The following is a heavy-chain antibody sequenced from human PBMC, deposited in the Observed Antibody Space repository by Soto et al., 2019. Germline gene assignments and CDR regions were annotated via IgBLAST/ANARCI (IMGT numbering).Heavy chain of an antibody. D-gene: IGHD2-21*01. V-gene: IGHV4-39*01. J-gene: IGHJ4*02. CDR3: ARLAYIHYRT. CDR2: IYYSGTT. Sequence: SETLSLTCTVSGDSIKVEGYYWGWIRQPPGKVLEWVATIYYSGTTYYNPSLKSRLTISLDTSRNQFAMDLTSVTAETTAVSFCARLAYIHYRTWGQGTRVTVCS. CDR1: GDSIKVEGYY.